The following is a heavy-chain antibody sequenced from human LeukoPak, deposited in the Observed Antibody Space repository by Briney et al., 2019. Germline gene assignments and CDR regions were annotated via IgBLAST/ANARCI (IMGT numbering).Heavy chain of an antibody. V-gene: IGHV3-7*01. J-gene: IGHJ4*02. Sequence: GGSLRLSCAASGFTFSNYWMTWFRKAPGKGLKWLAHIKENGGEKHYVDPVKGRFTISRDNAKNSLYLQMNSLRAEDTAMYYCVRDRGYCSGGTCYALWDYWGQGTLVTVSS. CDR2: IKENGGEK. CDR1: GFTFSNYW. D-gene: IGHD2-15*01. CDR3: VRDRGYCSGGTCYALWDY.